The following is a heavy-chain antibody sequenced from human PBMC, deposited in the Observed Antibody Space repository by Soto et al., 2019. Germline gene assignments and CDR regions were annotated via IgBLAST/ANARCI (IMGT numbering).Heavy chain of an antibody. D-gene: IGHD2-8*01. V-gene: IGHV3-66*01. CDR2: IYSAGST. CDR3: AREGELTVYADY. J-gene: IGHJ4*02. CDR1: GFTVSSKY. Sequence: GGSLRLSCAASGFTVSSKYMSWVRQAPGKGLEWVSVIYSAGSTYYADSVKGRFTISRDNSKNTLYLQMNSLRAEDTAVYYCAREGELTVYADYWGQGTLVTVSS.